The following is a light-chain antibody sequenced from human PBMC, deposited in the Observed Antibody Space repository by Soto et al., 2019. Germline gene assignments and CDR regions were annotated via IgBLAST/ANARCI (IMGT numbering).Light chain of an antibody. V-gene: IGKV1-5*01. CDR2: DAS. Sequence: DIQMTQSPSTLSASVGDRATITCRASQNISRWLAWYQQKPGKAPKLLIYDASSLESGVPSRFSGSRSGPDFTLTISSLQPEDFATYYCQQSYSSPPTFGQGTKGDIK. CDR3: QQSYSSPPT. CDR1: QNISRW. J-gene: IGKJ1*01.